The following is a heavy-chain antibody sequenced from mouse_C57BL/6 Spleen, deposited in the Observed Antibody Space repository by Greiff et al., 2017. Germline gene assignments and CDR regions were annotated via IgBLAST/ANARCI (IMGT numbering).Heavy chain of an antibody. CDR1: GFTFSSYA. J-gene: IGHJ2*01. D-gene: IGHD2-5*01. Sequence: EVHLVESGGGLVKPGGSLKLSCAASGFTFSSYAMSWVRQTPEKRLEWVATISDGGSYTYYPDNVKGRFTISRDNAKNNLYLQMSHLKSEDTAMYYCARGQYSNYLYYFDYWGQGTTLTVSS. V-gene: IGHV5-4*01. CDR2: ISDGGSYT. CDR3: ARGQYSNYLYYFDY.